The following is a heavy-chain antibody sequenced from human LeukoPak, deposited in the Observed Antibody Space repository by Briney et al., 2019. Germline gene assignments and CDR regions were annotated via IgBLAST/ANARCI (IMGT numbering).Heavy chain of an antibody. CDR2: IYYSGST. CDR3: ARPEGSGWHAFDI. Sequence: SETLSLTCTVSGGSVSSGSYYWSWIRQPPGKGLEWIGYIYYSGSTNYNPSLKSRVTISVDTSKNQFSLKLSSVTAADTAVYYCARPEGSGWHAFDIWGQGTMVTVSS. J-gene: IGHJ3*02. V-gene: IGHV4-61*01. D-gene: IGHD6-19*01. CDR1: GGSVSSGSYY.